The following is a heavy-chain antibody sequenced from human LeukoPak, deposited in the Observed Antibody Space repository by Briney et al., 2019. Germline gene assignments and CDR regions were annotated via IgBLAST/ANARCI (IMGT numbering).Heavy chain of an antibody. CDR2: IYYSGST. CDR3: ARRVGAIEFDY. CDR1: GGSISSYY. J-gene: IGHJ4*02. D-gene: IGHD1-26*01. Sequence: SETLSLTCTVSGGSISSYYWSWIRQPPGKGLEWIGYIYYSGSTNYNPSLKSRVTISVDTSTNKFSLKLSSVTAASTAVYYCARRVGAIEFDYWGQGTLVTVSS. V-gene: IGHV4-59*08.